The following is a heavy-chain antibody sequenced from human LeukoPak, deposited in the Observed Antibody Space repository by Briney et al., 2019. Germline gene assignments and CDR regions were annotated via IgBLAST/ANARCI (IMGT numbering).Heavy chain of an antibody. V-gene: IGHV3-7*01. CDR3: ARGQTLTF. CDR1: GFTFSDSY. J-gene: IGHJ4*02. CDR2: INQDGSKK. Sequence: GGSLRLSCAASGFTFSDSYMSWIRQAPGKGLEWVANINQDGSKKFYVDSVKGRFTISRDNAKNALYLQMNSLRAEDTGVYFCARGQTLTFWGRGTLVTASS.